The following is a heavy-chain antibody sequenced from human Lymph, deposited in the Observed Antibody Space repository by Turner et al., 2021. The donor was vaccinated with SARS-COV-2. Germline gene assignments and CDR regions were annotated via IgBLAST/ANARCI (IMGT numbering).Heavy chain of an antibody. D-gene: IGHD3-3*01. V-gene: IGHV3-30*18. J-gene: IGHJ6*02. Sequence: VRLVESGGGVVQPGRSLRLSCAASGFTFISYGMHWVRQAPGKGLEWVAVISYDGSNKYYADSVKGRFTISRDNTKKTLYLQMNSLRAEDTAVYYCAKVRSIFGVVIGGMDVWGQGTTVTVSS. CDR1: GFTFISYG. CDR2: ISYDGSNK. CDR3: AKVRSIFGVVIGGMDV.